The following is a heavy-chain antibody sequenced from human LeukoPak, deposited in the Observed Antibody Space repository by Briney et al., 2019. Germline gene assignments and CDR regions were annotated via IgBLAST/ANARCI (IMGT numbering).Heavy chain of an antibody. CDR3: ARAIPSSGYNVDY. Sequence: PGRSLRLSCAASGFTFSSYAMHWVRQAPGKGLEWVATISHDGSNKYYADSVKGRFTISRDNSKNTLYLQMNSLRAEDTAVYYCARAIPSSGYNVDYWGQGTLVSVSS. V-gene: IGHV3-30-3*01. J-gene: IGHJ4*02. D-gene: IGHD3-22*01. CDR2: ISHDGSNK. CDR1: GFTFSSYA.